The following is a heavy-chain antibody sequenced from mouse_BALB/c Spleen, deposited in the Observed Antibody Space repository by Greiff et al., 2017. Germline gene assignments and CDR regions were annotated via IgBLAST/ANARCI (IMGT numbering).Heavy chain of an antibody. V-gene: IGHV3-1*02. D-gene: IGHD3-3*01. Sequence: ESGPSLVKPSQTLSLTCSVTGDSITSGYWNWIRQFPGNKLEWMGYIHYSTYTDYNPSLKSRISITRDTSKNQFFLQLNSVTAEDTATYYCAREGRLLGYFDVWGAGTTVTVSS. CDR2: IHYSTYT. CDR1: GDSITSGY. J-gene: IGHJ1*01. CDR3: AREGRLLGYFDV.